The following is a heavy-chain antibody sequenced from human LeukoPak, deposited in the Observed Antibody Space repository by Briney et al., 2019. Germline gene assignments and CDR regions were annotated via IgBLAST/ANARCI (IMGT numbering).Heavy chain of an antibody. J-gene: IGHJ6*03. Sequence: SETLSLTCAVYGYSISSNYYWAWIRQPPGKGLEWIGSIYHSGSTYYNPSLKSRVTISVDTSKNQFSLKLSSVTAADTAVYYCARESQGERGYRYGYSYYYYMDVWGKGITVTVSS. CDR1: GYSISSNYY. CDR3: ARESQGERGYRYGYSYYYYMDV. CDR2: IYHSGST. D-gene: IGHD5-18*01. V-gene: IGHV4-38-2*02.